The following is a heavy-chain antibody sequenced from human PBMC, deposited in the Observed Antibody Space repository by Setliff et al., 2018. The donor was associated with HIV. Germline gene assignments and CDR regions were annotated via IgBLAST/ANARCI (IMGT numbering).Heavy chain of an antibody. CDR1: GFTFTNYW. CDR3: WSGYTSGR. D-gene: IGHD6-19*01. Sequence: PGGSLRLSCAASGFTFTNYWMAWTRQAPGRGLEWAAIISNDGGREYYVDSVKGRFTISRDNAKSSLYLQMDSLRVEDTSVYYCWSGYTSGRWGQGTLVTVSS. CDR2: ISNDGGRE. J-gene: IGHJ4*02. V-gene: IGHV3-7*01.